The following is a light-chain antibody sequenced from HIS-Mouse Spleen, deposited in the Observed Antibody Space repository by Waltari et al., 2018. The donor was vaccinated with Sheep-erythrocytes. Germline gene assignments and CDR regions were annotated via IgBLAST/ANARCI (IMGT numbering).Light chain of an antibody. V-gene: IGLV2-23*01. CDR2: EGS. CDR1: SSDVGSYNL. CDR3: CSYAGSSTPWV. Sequence: QSPLTQPASVSGSPGQSITISCTGTSSDVGSYNLVSWYQQHQGNAPKLMIYEGSKRPSGVSNRFSGSKSCNTASLTISGLQAEDEADYYCCSYAGSSTPWVFGGGTKLTVL. J-gene: IGLJ3*02.